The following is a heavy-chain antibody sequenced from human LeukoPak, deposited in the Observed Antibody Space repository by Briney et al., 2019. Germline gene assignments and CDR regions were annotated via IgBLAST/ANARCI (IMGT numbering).Heavy chain of an antibody. CDR1: GGSISSYY. D-gene: IGHD6-13*01. CDR2: IYYSGST. V-gene: IGHV4-59*01. CDR3: ARVDSSNWYEYRGYFDY. Sequence: SETLSPTCTVSGGSISSYYWSWIRQPPGKGLEWIGYIYYSGSTNYNPSLKSRVTISVDTSKNQFSLKLSSVTAADTAVYYCARVDSSNWYEYRGYFDYWGQGTLVTVSS. J-gene: IGHJ4*02.